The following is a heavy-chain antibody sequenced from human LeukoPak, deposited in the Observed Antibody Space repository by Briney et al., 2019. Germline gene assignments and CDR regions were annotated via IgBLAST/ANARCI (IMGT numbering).Heavy chain of an antibody. Sequence: PGGSLRLSCAASGFTFSSYGMSWVRQAPGKGLEWVSAISGSGGSTYYADSVKGRFTISRDNSKNTLYLQMNSLRAEDTAVYYCAKDYGDIVVVPAAMPLDYWGQGTLVTVSS. J-gene: IGHJ4*02. CDR2: ISGSGGST. D-gene: IGHD2-2*01. CDR3: AKDYGDIVVVPAAMPLDY. CDR1: GFTFSSYG. V-gene: IGHV3-23*01.